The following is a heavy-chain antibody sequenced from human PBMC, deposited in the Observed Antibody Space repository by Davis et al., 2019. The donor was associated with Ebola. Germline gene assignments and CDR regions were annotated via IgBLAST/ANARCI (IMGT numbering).Heavy chain of an antibody. CDR3: AKGGPQRFGAFHM. D-gene: IGHD3-3*01. J-gene: IGHJ3*02. V-gene: IGHV3-23*01. Sequence: PGGSLRLSCVDSGFTFSNDAMSWVRQVPGKGLEWLSCISGSGVSLYYADSVKGRFITSRDNSKNTLYVQMNSLRAEDTAIYYCAKGGPQRFGAFHMWGQGTVVTVSS. CDR2: ISGSGVSL. CDR1: GFTFSNDA.